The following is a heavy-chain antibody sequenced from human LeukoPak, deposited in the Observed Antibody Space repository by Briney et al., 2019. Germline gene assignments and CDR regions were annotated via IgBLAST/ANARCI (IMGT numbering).Heavy chain of an antibody. CDR2: ISYDGSHK. CDR3: SASRPHYGDYYGLDV. V-gene: IGHV3-30*03. Sequence: GGSLRLSCAASGFTFSSYAMSWVRQAPGKGLEWVAVISYDGSHKYSADSVKGRFTISRDNSRNTLYLQMNSLRTEDTAVYFCSASRPHYGDYYGLDVWGHGTTVTVSS. J-gene: IGHJ6*02. D-gene: IGHD4/OR15-4a*01. CDR1: GFTFSSYA.